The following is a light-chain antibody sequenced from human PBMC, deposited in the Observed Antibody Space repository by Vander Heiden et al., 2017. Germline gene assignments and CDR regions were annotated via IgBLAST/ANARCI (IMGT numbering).Light chain of an antibody. CDR2: DDS. CDR1: NIGSKS. Sequence: SYVLTQPPSASVAPGQTARITCGGNNIGSKSVHWYQQKPGQAPVLVVYDDSDRPSGIPERFSGSNSGNTATLTISWVEAGDEADYYCQVWDSSSDPVFGGGTKLTVL. CDR3: QVWDSSSDPV. V-gene: IGLV3-21*02. J-gene: IGLJ3*02.